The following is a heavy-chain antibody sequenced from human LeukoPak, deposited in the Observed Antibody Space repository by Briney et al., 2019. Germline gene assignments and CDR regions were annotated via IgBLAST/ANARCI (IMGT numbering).Heavy chain of an antibody. D-gene: IGHD3-22*01. CDR2: ISGSGGST. J-gene: IGHJ4*02. CDR1: GFTFSSYG. Sequence: GGSLRLSCAASGFTFSSYGMSWVRQAPGKGLEWVSAISGSGGSTYYADSVKGRFTISRDNSKNTLYLQMNSLRAEDTAVYHCAKDHLYYYDSSGHDYWGQGTLVTVSS. V-gene: IGHV3-23*01. CDR3: AKDHLYYYDSSGHDY.